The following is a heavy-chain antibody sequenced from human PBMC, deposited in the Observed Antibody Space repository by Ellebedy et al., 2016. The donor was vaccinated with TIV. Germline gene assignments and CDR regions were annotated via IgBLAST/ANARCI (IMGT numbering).Heavy chain of an antibody. J-gene: IGHJ4*02. CDR2: IKEDGSAK. Sequence: GESLKISCAASGFSFSSCWMSWVRQAPGKGLEWVANIKEDGSAKYYVDSVKGRFTISRDNAKNSLYLQMDSLRAEDTAVYYCAKDRGWMQHDYWGQGTLVTVSS. V-gene: IGHV3-7*03. CDR1: GFSFSSCW. D-gene: IGHD2-2*03. CDR3: AKDRGWMQHDY.